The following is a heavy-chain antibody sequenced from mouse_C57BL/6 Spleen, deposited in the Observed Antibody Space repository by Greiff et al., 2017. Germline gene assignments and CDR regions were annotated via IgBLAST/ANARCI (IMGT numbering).Heavy chain of an antibody. Sequence: EVQLQESGPGMVKPSQSLSLTCTVTGYSITSGYDWHWIRHFPGNKLEWMGYISYSGSTNYNPSLKSRISITHDTSKNHFFLKLNSVTTEDTATYYCARELLGYFDYWGQGTTLTVSS. CDR3: ARELLGYFDY. J-gene: IGHJ2*01. V-gene: IGHV3-1*01. CDR2: ISYSGST. D-gene: IGHD1-1*01. CDR1: GYSITSGYD.